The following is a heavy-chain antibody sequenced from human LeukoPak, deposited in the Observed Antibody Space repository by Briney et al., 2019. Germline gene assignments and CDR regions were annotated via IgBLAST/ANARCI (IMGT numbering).Heavy chain of an antibody. Sequence: GGSLRLSCAASGFTFSSYSMNWVRLAPGKGLEWVSSISSSSSYIYYADSVKGRFTISRDNAKNSLYLQMNSLRAEDTAVYYCAREVKGIGFDYWGQGTLVTVTS. CDR3: AREVKGIGFDY. J-gene: IGHJ4*02. V-gene: IGHV3-21*01. CDR1: GFTFSSYS. D-gene: IGHD2-15*01. CDR2: ISSSSSYI.